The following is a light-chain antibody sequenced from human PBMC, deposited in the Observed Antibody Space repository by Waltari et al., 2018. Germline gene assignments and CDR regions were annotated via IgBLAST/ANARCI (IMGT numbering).Light chain of an antibody. V-gene: IGLV7-43*01. CDR3: LLYYGHSQLV. J-gene: IGLJ2*01. CDR1: TGAVTSSSF. Sequence: QTVVTQEPSLTVSPGGTITLTCASSTGAVTSSSFPNWFQQKRGQAPRPLIYSTSNKYSWTPAPVSGSLLGGKAALTLSGVQPEDGADYYCLLYYGHSQLVFGGGTRLTVL. CDR2: STS.